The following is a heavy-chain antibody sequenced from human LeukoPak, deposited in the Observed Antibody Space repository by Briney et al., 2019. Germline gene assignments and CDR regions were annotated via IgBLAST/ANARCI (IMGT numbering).Heavy chain of an antibody. CDR1: GYTFTAYY. CDR3: ARAGGGYSSGWGAFDI. CDR2: INPASGVT. V-gene: IGHV1-2*02. D-gene: IGHD5-18*01. J-gene: IGHJ3*02. Sequence: ASMKVSCKASGYTFTAYYIHWVRQAPGQGLEWMGWINPASGVTSYAQKFQGRVTMTSDTSISTAYMELSRLRSDDTAVYFCARAGGGYSSGWGAFDIWGQGTMVTVSS.